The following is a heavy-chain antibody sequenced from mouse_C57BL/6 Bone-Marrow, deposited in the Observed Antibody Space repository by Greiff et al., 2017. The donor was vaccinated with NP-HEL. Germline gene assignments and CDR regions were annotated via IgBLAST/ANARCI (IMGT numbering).Heavy chain of an antibody. CDR3: AVDSSGYDYAMDY. CDR1: GYTFTSYW. Sequence: QVQLKQPGAELVKPGASVKLSCKASGYTFTSYWMHWVKQRPGQGLEWIGMIHPNSGSTNYNEKFKSKATLTVDKSSSTAYMQLSSLTSEDSAVYYCAVDSSGYDYAMDYWGQGTSVTVSS. J-gene: IGHJ4*01. D-gene: IGHD3-2*02. CDR2: IHPNSGST. V-gene: IGHV1-64*01.